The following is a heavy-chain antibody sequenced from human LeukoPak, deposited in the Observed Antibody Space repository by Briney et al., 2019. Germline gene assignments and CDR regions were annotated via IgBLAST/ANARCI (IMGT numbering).Heavy chain of an antibody. CDR3: ARDAREPSYRPSEH. D-gene: IGHD1-14*01. CDR2: IKQDGSEK. J-gene: IGHJ4*02. V-gene: IGHV3-7*01. Sequence: GGSLRLSCEASGFTFSSYWMSWVRQAQGKGLEWVANIKQDGSEKYYVDSVKGRFTISRDNAKNSLYLQMNSLRAEDTAVYYCARDAREPSYRPSEHWGPGTLVPVSS. CDR1: GFTFSSYW.